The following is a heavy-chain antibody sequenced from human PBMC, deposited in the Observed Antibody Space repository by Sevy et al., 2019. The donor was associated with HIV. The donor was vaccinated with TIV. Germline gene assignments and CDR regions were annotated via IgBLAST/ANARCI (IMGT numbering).Heavy chain of an antibody. CDR1: GGSISNSY. CDR2: IYFTGST. CDR3: AQNQLLEIDVINI. V-gene: IGHV4-4*07. D-gene: IGHD1-1*01. J-gene: IGHJ3*02. Sequence: SETLSLTCTVSGGSISNSYWTWIRQPPGKGLEWIGCIYFTGSTNCHPSLKSRLTMSVDKSTNQFSLNLRSVTAADTAVYYCAQNQLLEIDVINIWGQGTMVTVSS.